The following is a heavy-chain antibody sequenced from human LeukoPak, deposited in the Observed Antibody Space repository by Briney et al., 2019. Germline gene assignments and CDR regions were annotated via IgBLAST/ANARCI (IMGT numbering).Heavy chain of an antibody. V-gene: IGHV1-24*01. CDR2: FDPEDGET. D-gene: IGHD1-26*01. CDR1: GYTLTELS. CDR3: ATDSVGATGAFDY. J-gene: IGHJ4*02. Sequence: ASGKVSCKVSGYTLTELSMHWVRQAPGKGLEWMGGFDPEDGETIYAQKFQGRVTMTEDTSTDTGYMELSSLRSEDTAVYYCATDSVGATGAFDYWGQGTLVTVSS.